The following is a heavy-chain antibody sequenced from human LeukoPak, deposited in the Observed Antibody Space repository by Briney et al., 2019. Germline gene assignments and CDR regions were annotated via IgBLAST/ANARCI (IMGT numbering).Heavy chain of an antibody. CDR1: GGSISSYY. V-gene: IGHV4-59*08. J-gene: IGHJ6*03. D-gene: IGHD4-11*01. CDR2: IYHSGST. Sequence: SETLSLTCTVSGGSISSYYWSWIRQPPGKGLEWIGSIYHSGSTYYNPSLKSRVTISVDTSKNQFSLKLSSVTAADTAVYYCATLFYSNYAGYYYMDVWGKGTTVTVSS. CDR3: ATLFYSNYAGYYYMDV.